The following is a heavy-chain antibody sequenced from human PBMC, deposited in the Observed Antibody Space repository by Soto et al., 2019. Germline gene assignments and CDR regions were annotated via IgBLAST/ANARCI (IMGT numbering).Heavy chain of an antibody. Sequence: QVQLVQSGAEVKKPGSSVKVSCKASGGTFSSYAISWVRQAPGQGLEWMGGIIPIFGTANYAQKFQGRVTITADESTSTAYMELSRLRSEDTAVYYCARVTPIYYDSNRYGWFDPWGQGTLVTVSS. D-gene: IGHD3-22*01. CDR1: GGTFSSYA. CDR2: IIPIFGTA. V-gene: IGHV1-69*01. J-gene: IGHJ5*02. CDR3: ARVTPIYYDSNRYGWFDP.